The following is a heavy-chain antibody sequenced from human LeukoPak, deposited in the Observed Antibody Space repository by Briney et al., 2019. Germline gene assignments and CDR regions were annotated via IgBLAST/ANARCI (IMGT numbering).Heavy chain of an antibody. CDR3: ARVGCSSTSCYGTFDY. V-gene: IGHV1-2*06. Sequence: ASVKVSCKASGYTFTGYYMHWVRQAPGQGLEWMGRISPNSGGTNYAQKFQGRVTMTRDTSISTAYMELSRLRSDDTAVYYCARVGCSSTSCYGTFDYWGQGTLVTVSS. D-gene: IGHD2-2*01. CDR2: ISPNSGGT. J-gene: IGHJ4*02. CDR1: GYTFTGYY.